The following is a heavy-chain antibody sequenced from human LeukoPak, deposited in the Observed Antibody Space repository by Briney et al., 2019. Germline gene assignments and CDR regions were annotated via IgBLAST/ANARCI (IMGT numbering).Heavy chain of an antibody. CDR3: ARVAVVKGYPFDY. CDR1: GGSISSYY. Sequence: SETLSLTCTVSGGSISSYYWSWIRQPPGKGLEWIGYIYYSGSTNYNPSLKSRVTISVDTSKNQFSLKLSSVTAADTAVYYCARVAVVKGYPFDYWGQGTLVTVSS. D-gene: IGHD2-15*01. CDR2: IYYSGST. V-gene: IGHV4-59*12. J-gene: IGHJ4*02.